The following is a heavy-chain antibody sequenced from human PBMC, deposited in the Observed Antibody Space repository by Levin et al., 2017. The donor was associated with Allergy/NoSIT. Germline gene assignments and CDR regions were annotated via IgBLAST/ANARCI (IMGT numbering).Heavy chain of an antibody. CDR3: AKLIHYPYFDQ. CDR2: ISGSGGST. J-gene: IGHJ4*02. Sequence: PGGSLRLSCAASGFTFSNYAMTWVRQAPGKGLEWVSGISGSGGSTYYGDSVKGRFTISRDNSKNTLYLQMNSLRVEDTAVYYCAKLIHYPYFDQWGQGTLVTVSS. V-gene: IGHV3-23*01. CDR1: GFTFSNYA. D-gene: IGHD3-16*01.